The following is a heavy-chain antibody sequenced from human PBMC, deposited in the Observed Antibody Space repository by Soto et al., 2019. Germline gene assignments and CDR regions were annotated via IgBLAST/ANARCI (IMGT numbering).Heavy chain of an antibody. Sequence: GFPVKVSCKASGYTYTIDHRHRLLLAPGQGLEWMGIINPSGGSTSYAQKFQGRVTMTRDTSTSTVYMELSSLRSEDTAVYYCARDKLRVFGVAPNYYYYGMDVWGQGTTVTVSS. V-gene: IGHV1-46*01. CDR2: INPSGGST. CDR3: ARDKLRVFGVAPNYYYYGMDV. J-gene: IGHJ6*02. D-gene: IGHD3-3*01. CDR1: GYTYTIDH.